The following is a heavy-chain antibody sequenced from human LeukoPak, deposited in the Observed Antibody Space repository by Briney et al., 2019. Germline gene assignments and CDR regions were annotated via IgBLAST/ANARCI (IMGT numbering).Heavy chain of an antibody. V-gene: IGHV4-34*01. CDR3: ARATEGYSSSVVYMDV. CDR1: DGSFTDYH. Sequence: SSETLSLTCAVYDGSFTDYHWTWIRQPPGKGLEWIGEINHSGSTRYSPSLKSRVTISVGTPKNQFSLKLSSVPAADTAVYYCARATEGYSSSVVYMDVWGKGTTVTVSS. CDR2: INHSGST. D-gene: IGHD6-6*01. J-gene: IGHJ6*03.